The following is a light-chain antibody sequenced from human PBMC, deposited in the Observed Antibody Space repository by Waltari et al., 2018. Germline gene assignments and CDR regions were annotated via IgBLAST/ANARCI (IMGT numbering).Light chain of an antibody. V-gene: IGKV4-1*01. Sequence: DIVMTQSPESLAVSLGERATINCKSSESVLYSSNNKNHLAWYQQKPGQPPKLLLYWASTRKSGVPDRFSGSGSETDFTLTVTSLQVEVVAVYYCQQYYSTPITFGGGTKVEIK. CDR1: ESVLYSSNNKNH. CDR2: WAS. J-gene: IGKJ4*01. CDR3: QQYYSTPIT.